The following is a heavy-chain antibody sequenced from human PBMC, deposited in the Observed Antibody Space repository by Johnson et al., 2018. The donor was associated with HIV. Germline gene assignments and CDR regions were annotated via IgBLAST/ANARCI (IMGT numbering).Heavy chain of an antibody. V-gene: IGHV3-30*02. CDR1: GFTFSSYG. CDR3: AKDEAQTLASAGRDAFDF. D-gene: IGHD6-13*01. Sequence: VQLVESGGGVVQHGGSLRLSCAASGFTFSSYGMHWVRQAPGKGLEWVAFIRYDGSNKYYADSVKGRFTISRDNSKNTLYLQMNSLRPEDTALYYCAKDEAQTLASAGRDAFDFWGQGTAVTV. J-gene: IGHJ3*01. CDR2: IRYDGSNK.